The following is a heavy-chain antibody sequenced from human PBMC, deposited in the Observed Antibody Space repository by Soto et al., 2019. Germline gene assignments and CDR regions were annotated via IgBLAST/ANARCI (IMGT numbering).Heavy chain of an antibody. CDR3: AKDRGLTYYYDSSGYPVFDY. D-gene: IGHD3-22*01. J-gene: IGHJ4*02. Sequence: GGSLRLSCAASGFTFSSYAMSWGRQAPGKGLEWVSTISGSGGSTYYADSVKGRFTISRDNSKNTLYLQMNSLRAEDTAVYYCAKDRGLTYYYDSSGYPVFDYWGQGTLVTVSS. CDR1: GFTFSSYA. V-gene: IGHV3-23*01. CDR2: ISGSGGST.